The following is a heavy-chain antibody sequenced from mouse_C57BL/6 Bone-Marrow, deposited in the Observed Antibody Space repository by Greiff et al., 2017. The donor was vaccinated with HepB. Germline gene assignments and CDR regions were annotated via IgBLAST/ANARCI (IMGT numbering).Heavy chain of an antibody. CDR1: GFTFSSYA. J-gene: IGHJ1*03. V-gene: IGHV5-4*01. CDR3: AREDSNYWYFDV. D-gene: IGHD2-5*01. Sequence: EVQGVESGGGLVKPGGSLKLSCAASGFTFSSYAMSWVRQTPEKRLEWVATISDGGSYTYYPDNVKGRFTISRDNAKNNLYLQMSQLKSEDTAMYYCAREDSNYWYFDVWGTGTTVTVSS. CDR2: ISDGGSYT.